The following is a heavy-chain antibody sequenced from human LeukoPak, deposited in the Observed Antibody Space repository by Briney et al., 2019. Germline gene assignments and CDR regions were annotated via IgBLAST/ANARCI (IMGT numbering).Heavy chain of an antibody. CDR2: IFYSGST. CDR1: GGSISSYY. CDR3: ARAPPVLGGIPDY. V-gene: IGHV4-59*01. Sequence: SETLSLTCSVSGGSISSYYGSWIRQPPWKGLEWIGYIFYSGSTKYNPSLESRVPISVDTSKNQFSLKLSSVTAADTAVYYCARAPPVLGGIPDYWGQGTLVTVSS. D-gene: IGHD4-23*01. J-gene: IGHJ4*02.